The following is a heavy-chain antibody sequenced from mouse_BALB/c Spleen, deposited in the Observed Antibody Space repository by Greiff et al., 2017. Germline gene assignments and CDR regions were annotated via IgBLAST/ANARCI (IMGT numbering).Heavy chain of an antibody. D-gene: IGHD1-1*01. CDR3: ARDSTTVVDNAMDY. CDR1: GFSLTSYG. Sequence: VMLVESGPGLVAPSQSLSITCTVSGFSLTSYGVHWVRQPPGKGLEWLGVICAGGSTNYNSALMSRLSISKDNSKSHVFVKMNSLQTDDTAMYYCARDSTTVVDNAMDYWGQGTSVTVSS. V-gene: IGHV2-9*02. J-gene: IGHJ4*01. CDR2: ICAGGST.